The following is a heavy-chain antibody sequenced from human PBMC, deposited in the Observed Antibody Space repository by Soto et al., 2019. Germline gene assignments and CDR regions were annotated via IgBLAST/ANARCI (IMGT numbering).Heavy chain of an antibody. CDR2: IYPGDSDT. CDR1: GYSFSSHW. J-gene: IGHJ4*02. CDR3: ARRGHGSGSYHPFDY. V-gene: IGHV5-51*01. D-gene: IGHD3-10*01. Sequence: GESLKISCKGSGYSFSSHWIGWVRQMPGKGLEWMGIIYPGDSDTRYSPSFQGQVLISADTSISTAYLQWSSLKASDTAMYYCARRGHGSGSYHPFDYWGQGALVTVYS.